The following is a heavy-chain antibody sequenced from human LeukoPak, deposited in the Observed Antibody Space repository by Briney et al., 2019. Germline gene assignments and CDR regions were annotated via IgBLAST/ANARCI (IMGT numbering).Heavy chain of an antibody. CDR2: ADHSGST. Sequence: KPSETLSLTCTVSNYSITSGYYWGWIRQPPGRGLEWIGSADHSGSTYYNPSLKSRVTISVDTSKNQFSLKLSSVTAADTAIYYCSRGNIVATIFETPYFDYWGQGTLVTVSS. CDR1: NYSITSGYY. V-gene: IGHV4-38-2*02. J-gene: IGHJ4*02. CDR3: SRGNIVATIFETPYFDY. D-gene: IGHD5-12*01.